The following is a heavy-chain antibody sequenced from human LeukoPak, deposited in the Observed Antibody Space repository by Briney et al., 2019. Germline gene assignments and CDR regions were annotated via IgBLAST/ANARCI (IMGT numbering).Heavy chain of an antibody. D-gene: IGHD2-2*01. CDR2: IYFTGST. J-gene: IGHJ4*02. CDR3: ATLYCSRTSCYVDY. CDR1: GGSVSSGNYY. Sequence: SETLSLTCTVSGGSVSSGNYYWSWIRQPPGKGLEWIGYIYFTGSTNYNPSLKSRVTISVDTSKNQFSLRLNSVTAADTAVYYCATLYCSRTSCYVDYWGQGTLVTVSS. V-gene: IGHV4-61*01.